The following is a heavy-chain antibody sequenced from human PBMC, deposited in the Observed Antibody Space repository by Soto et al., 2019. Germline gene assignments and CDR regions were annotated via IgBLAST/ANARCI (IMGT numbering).Heavy chain of an antibody. V-gene: IGHV1-69*12. D-gene: IGHD3-10*01. Sequence: QVQLVQSGAEVKKPGSSVKVSCKASGGTFSSYAISWVRQAPGQGLEWMGGIIPIFGTANYAQKFQGRVTITADESTSTADMELSSLRSEDTAVYYCAREGRYGSGREYGMDVWGQGTTVTVSS. J-gene: IGHJ6*02. CDR3: AREGRYGSGREYGMDV. CDR1: GGTFSSYA. CDR2: IIPIFGTA.